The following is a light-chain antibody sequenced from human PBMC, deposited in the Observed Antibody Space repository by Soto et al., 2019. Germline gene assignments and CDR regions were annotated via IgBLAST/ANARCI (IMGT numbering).Light chain of an antibody. CDR1: SSDVGGYKY. J-gene: IGLJ2*01. CDR2: EVS. Sequence: QSVLTQPASVSGSPGQSITISCTGTSSDVGGYKYVSWYQQNPGKAPKLMIYEVSNRPSGVSNRFSGSKSGNTASLTISGLQAEDEADYYCSSYTSSSTVVFGGGTKLTVL. CDR3: SSYTSSSTVV. V-gene: IGLV2-14*01.